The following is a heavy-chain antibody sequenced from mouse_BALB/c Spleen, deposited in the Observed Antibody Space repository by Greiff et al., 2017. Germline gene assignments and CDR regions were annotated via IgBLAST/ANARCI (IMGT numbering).Heavy chain of an antibody. Sequence: VKLMESGPGLVQPSQSVSISCTVSGFSLTSYGVHWVRQSPGKGLEWLGVIWSGGGTDYNAAFISRLSISKDNSKSQVFFKMNSLQADDTAIYYCARNYCRYDAMDYWGQGTSVTVSS. D-gene: IGHD2-14*01. J-gene: IGHJ4*01. CDR1: GFSLTSYG. V-gene: IGHV2-4-1*01. CDR2: IWSGGGT. CDR3: ARNYCRYDAMDY.